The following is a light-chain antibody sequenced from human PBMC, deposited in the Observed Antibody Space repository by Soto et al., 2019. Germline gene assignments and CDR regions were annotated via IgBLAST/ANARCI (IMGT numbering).Light chain of an antibody. J-gene: IGKJ1*01. Sequence: EIVMTQSPGTLSLSPGASATLSCRASQSVSSRLAWYQQKPGQAPRLLIYDASNRATGIPARFSGSGSGTDFTLPINRLEPEEFAVYYCQQYGSSGTLGQGTKVEIK. CDR1: QSVSSR. CDR2: DAS. CDR3: QQYGSSGT. V-gene: IGKV3-20*01.